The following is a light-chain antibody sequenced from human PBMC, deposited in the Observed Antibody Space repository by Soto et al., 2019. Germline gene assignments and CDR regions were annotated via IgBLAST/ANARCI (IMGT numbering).Light chain of an antibody. J-gene: IGKJ3*01. CDR1: QSVTSSY. CDR3: QQYGTSPQVT. Sequence: EIVLTQSPGTLSLSPGERATLLCRASQSVTSSYLAWYQQKPGQAPRLLIYDASSRATGIPDRFSGSGSGTDFTLTISRLEPEDFAVYYCQQYGTSPQVTFGPGTKVDVK. CDR2: DAS. V-gene: IGKV3-20*01.